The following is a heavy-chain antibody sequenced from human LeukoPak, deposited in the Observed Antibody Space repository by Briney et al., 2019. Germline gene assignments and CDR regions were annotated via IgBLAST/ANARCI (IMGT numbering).Heavy chain of an antibody. D-gene: IGHD3-16*02. CDR2: ITDSGGTT. CDR3: ANDIGRGGSTFGGVISIDY. J-gene: IGHJ4*02. Sequence: GGSLRLSCAASGFTFSSYAMSWVRQAPGKGLEWVSAITDSGGTTYYADSVKGRFTISRDNSKNKLYLQMNSLRAEDTAVYYCANDIGRGGSTFGGVISIDYWGQGTLVTVSS. V-gene: IGHV3-23*01. CDR1: GFTFSSYA.